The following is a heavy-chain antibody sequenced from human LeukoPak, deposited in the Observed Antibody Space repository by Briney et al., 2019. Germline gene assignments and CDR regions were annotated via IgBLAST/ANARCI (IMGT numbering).Heavy chain of an antibody. CDR3: ARVRIGLDY. V-gene: IGHV3-64*01. J-gene: IGHJ4*02. Sequence: RGSLRLSCAASGFTFSSYAMHWVRQAPGKGLEYVSAISYNGGDTYYANSVKGRFTISRDNSKNTLYLQMGSLRTEDMAVYYCARVRIGLDYWGQGTLVTVSS. CDR1: GFTFSSYA. CDR2: ISYNGGDT. D-gene: IGHD2-15*01.